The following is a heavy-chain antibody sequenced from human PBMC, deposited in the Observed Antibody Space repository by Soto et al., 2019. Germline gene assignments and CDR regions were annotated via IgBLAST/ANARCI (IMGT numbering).Heavy chain of an antibody. CDR1: GYTFTSYY. CDR3: ARDWVPYSSSSEYYYYYGMDV. J-gene: IGHJ6*02. D-gene: IGHD6-6*01. V-gene: IGHV1-46*01. Sequence: ASVKVSCKASGYTFTSYYMHWVRQAPRQGLEWMGIINPSGGSTSYAQKFQGRVTMTRDTSTSTVYMELSSLRSEDTAVYYCARDWVPYSSSSEYYYYYGMDVWGQGTTVTVSS. CDR2: INPSGGST.